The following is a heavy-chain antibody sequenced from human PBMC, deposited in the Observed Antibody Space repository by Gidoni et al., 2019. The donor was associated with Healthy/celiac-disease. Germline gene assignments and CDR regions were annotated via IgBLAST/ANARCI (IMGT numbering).Heavy chain of an antibody. CDR2: IYHGGST. CDR3: ASEGVDGDSYFDY. D-gene: IGHD4-17*01. J-gene: IGHJ4*02. Sequence: QVQLQESGPGLVKPSGTLSLTCAVSGGAIRRSNWWSWVRQPAGKGLEWIGEIYHGGSTNYTPSLKSRVTISVDKSKNHFSLKLSSVTAADTAVYYCASEGVDGDSYFDYWGQGTLVTVSS. V-gene: IGHV4-4*02. CDR1: GGAIRRSNW.